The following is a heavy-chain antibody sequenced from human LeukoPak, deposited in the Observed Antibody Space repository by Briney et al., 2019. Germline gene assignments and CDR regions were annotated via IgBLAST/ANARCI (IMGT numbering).Heavy chain of an antibody. CDR3: ARDPFQQPGAFDL. J-gene: IGHJ2*01. CDR1: GFTFSSYS. Sequence: PGGSLRLSCTASGFTFSSYSMNWVRQAPGKGLEWVSSIRSSGSNIYYADSLRGRFTISRDNAKNLLYLQMNSLRAEDTALYYCARDPFQQPGAFDLWGRGTLVTVSS. V-gene: IGHV3-21*01. CDR2: IRSSGSNI. D-gene: IGHD6-13*01.